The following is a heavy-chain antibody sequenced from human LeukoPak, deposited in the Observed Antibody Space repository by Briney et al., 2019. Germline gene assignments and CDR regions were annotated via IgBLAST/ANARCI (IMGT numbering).Heavy chain of an antibody. Sequence: GGSLRLSCAASGFTFSTYFMSCVRQAPGKGLEWVASMKGDGSEEYYVDSVKGRFTISRGNDKNSLYLQMNSLRAEDTAVYYCARVHWTGGSCYSYFVYWGQGTQVSVSS. J-gene: IGHJ4*02. D-gene: IGHD2-15*01. V-gene: IGHV3-7*01. CDR1: GFTFSTYF. CDR3: ARVHWTGGSCYSYFVY. CDR2: MKGDGSEE.